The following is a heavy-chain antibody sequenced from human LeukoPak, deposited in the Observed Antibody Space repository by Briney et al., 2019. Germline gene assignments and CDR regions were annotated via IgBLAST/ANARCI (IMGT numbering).Heavy chain of an antibody. Sequence: GGSLRLSCAASGFTFSSYAMSWVRQAPGKGLEWVSAISGSGGSTYYADSVKGRFTISRDNSKNTLYLQANSLRAEDTAVYYCAQTGGYYDSSGYSFDYWGQGTLVTVSS. J-gene: IGHJ4*02. CDR3: AQTGGYYDSSGYSFDY. V-gene: IGHV3-23*01. CDR1: GFTFSSYA. D-gene: IGHD3-22*01. CDR2: ISGSGGST.